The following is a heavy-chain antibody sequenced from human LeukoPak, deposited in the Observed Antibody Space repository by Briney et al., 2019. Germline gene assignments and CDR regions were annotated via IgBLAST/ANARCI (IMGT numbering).Heavy chain of an antibody. V-gene: IGHV3-33*06. D-gene: IGHD2-2*02. J-gene: IGHJ4*02. CDR3: AKGPNTLLAPY. Sequence: GRSLRLSCAASGFTFSMEGMHWVRQAPGKGLEWVAVIWYDGSNKYYADSVKDRFTISRDNSRNTLYLQMNSLRAEDTAVYYCAKGPNTLLAPYWGQGTLVTVSS. CDR2: IWYDGSNK. CDR1: GFTFSMEG.